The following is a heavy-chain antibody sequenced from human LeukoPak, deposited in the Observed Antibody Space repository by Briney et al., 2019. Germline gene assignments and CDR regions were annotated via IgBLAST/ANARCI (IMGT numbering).Heavy chain of an antibody. J-gene: IGHJ4*02. D-gene: IGHD4-17*01. Sequence: GGSLRLSCAASGFTFSSYAMSWVRQAPGKGLEWVSAISGSGGSTYYADSVKGRFTISRDNPKNTLYLQMNSLRAEDTAVYYCAKDEGSTVTGSDYWGQGTLVTVSS. CDR2: ISGSGGST. V-gene: IGHV3-23*01. CDR3: AKDEGSTVTGSDY. CDR1: GFTFSSYA.